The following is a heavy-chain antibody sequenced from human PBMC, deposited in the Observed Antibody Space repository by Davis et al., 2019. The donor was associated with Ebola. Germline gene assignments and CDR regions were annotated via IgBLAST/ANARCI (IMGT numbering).Heavy chain of an antibody. CDR1: GYIFAKSP. CDR2: FRAYNGYT. J-gene: IGHJ5*02. D-gene: IGHD1-7*01. CDR3: ARVPGTKYTVYWFDP. Sequence: SVNVSCKASGYIFAKSPITWVRQAPGQGLEWMGLFRAYNGYTNSAPKLQGRITMTTDTFSNTAYMELRSLRSEDTAVYYCARVPGTKYTVYWFDPWGQGTLVTVSS. V-gene: IGHV1-18*01.